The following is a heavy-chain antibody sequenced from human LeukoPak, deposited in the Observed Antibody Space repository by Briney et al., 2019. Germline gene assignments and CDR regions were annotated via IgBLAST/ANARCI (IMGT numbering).Heavy chain of an antibody. Sequence: GGSLRLSCAASGFTFSSYSMNWVRQAPGKGLEWVSSISSSSSYIYYADSVKGRFTISRDNAKNSLYLQMNSLRAEDTAVYYCARDVVARPPPSLDYWGQGTLVTVSS. CDR1: GFTFSSYS. V-gene: IGHV3-21*01. J-gene: IGHJ4*02. D-gene: IGHD2-15*01. CDR2: ISSSSSYI. CDR3: ARDVVARPPPSLDY.